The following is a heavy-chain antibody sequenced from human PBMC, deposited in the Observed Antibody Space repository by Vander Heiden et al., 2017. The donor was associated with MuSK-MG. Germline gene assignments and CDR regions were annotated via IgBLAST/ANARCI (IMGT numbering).Heavy chain of an antibody. J-gene: IGHJ4*02. Sequence: QLQLQESGPGLGKPSETLSLTCPFYGRSISSSSYYWGLIRQPPGKGLEWIGSIYYSGSTYYNPSLKSRVTISVDTSKNQFSLKLSSVTAADTAVYYCAREDYYDSRSFDYWGQGTLGTVAS. D-gene: IGHD3-22*01. V-gene: IGHV4-39*02. CDR2: IYYSGST. CDR3: AREDYYDSRSFDY. CDR1: GRSISSSSYY.